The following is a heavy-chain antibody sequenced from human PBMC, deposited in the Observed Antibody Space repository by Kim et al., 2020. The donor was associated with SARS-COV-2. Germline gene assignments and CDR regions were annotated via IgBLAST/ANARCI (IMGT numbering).Heavy chain of an antibody. D-gene: IGHD1-7*01. Sequence: GGSLRLSCAASGFTFSSYAMHWVRQAPGKGLEWVAVISYDGSNKYYADSVKGRFTISRDNSKNTLYLQMNSLRAEDTAVYYCARDRGWNYIPGGYYYYYGMDVWGQGTTVTVSS. J-gene: IGHJ6*02. CDR3: ARDRGWNYIPGGYYYYYGMDV. CDR1: GFTFSSYA. CDR2: ISYDGSNK. V-gene: IGHV3-30-3*01.